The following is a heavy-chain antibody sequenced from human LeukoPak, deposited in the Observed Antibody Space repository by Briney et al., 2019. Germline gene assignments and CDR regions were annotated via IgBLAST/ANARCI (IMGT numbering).Heavy chain of an antibody. Sequence: SVKVSCKASGGTFSSYAISWVRQAPGQGLEWMGGIIPIFGTANYAQKFQGSVTITTDESTSTAYMELSSLRSEGTAVYYCARGPAGTFYYYMDVWGKGTTVTVSS. CDR3: ARGPAGTFYYYMDV. V-gene: IGHV1-69*05. CDR2: IIPIFGTA. J-gene: IGHJ6*03. CDR1: GGTFSSYA. D-gene: IGHD6-13*01.